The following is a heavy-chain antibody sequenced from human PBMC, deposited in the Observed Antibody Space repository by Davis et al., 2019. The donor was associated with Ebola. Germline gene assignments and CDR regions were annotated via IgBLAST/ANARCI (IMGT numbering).Heavy chain of an antibody. V-gene: IGHV3-21*01. Sequence: GESLKISCAASGFTFSSYSMNWVRQAPGKGLEWVSPISSSSSYIYYADSVKGRFTISRDNAKNSLYLQMNSLRAEDTAVYYCAGTSYGEGDYWGQGTLVTVSS. J-gene: IGHJ4*02. CDR3: AGTSYGEGDY. CDR1: GFTFSSYS. CDR2: ISSSSSYI. D-gene: IGHD4-17*01.